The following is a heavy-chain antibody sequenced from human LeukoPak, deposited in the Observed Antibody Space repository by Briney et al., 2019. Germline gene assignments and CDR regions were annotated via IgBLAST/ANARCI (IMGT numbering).Heavy chain of an antibody. Sequence: NTGESLKISCKGSGYSFTSYWIGWVRQMPGKGLEWMGIIYPGDPDTRYSPSFQGQVTISADKSISTAYLQWSSLKASDTAMYYCARHPMDDTGGRFGGIDPWGQGTLVTVSS. CDR1: GYSFTSYW. CDR3: ARHPMDDTGGRFGGIDP. D-gene: IGHD3-3*01. J-gene: IGHJ5*02. CDR2: IYPGDPDT. V-gene: IGHV5-51*01.